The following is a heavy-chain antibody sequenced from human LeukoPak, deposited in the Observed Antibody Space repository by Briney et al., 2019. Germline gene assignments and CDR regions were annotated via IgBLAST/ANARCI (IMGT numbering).Heavy chain of an antibody. D-gene: IGHD1-20*01. V-gene: IGHV4-39*07. CDR1: GGSISSSSYY. Sequence: SETLSLTCTVSGGSISSSSYYWGWIRQPPGKGLERIGSIYYSGSTYYNPSLKSRVTISVDTSKNQFSLKLSSVTAADTAVYYCARDLGITGTGGHWFDPWGQGTLVTVSS. CDR2: IYYSGST. J-gene: IGHJ5*02. CDR3: ARDLGITGTGGHWFDP.